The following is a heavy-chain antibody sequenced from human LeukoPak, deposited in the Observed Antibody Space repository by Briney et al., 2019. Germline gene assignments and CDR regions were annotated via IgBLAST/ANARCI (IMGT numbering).Heavy chain of an antibody. V-gene: IGHV3-74*01. D-gene: IGHD6-19*01. J-gene: IGHJ4*02. CDR3: ARLIVTGTNY. CDR2: ISPDGSST. CDR1: GFTIANFW. Sequence: GGSLRLSCAASGFTIANFWMHWVRQAPGKGLVWVSRISPDGSSTTYADSVKGRFTVSRDNAKNTLYLQMDSLRAEDTAVYHCARLIVTGTNYWGQGTLVTVSS.